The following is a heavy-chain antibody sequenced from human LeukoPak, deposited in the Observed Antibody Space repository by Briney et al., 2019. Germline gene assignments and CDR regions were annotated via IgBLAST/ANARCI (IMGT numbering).Heavy chain of an antibody. J-gene: IGHJ4*02. CDR1: GGSITQTNY. CDR2: VNLQGST. D-gene: IGHD3-16*01. V-gene: IGHV4-4*02. Sequence: PSGTLSLTCDVSGGSITQTNYWTWVRQLPGKGLEWIGEVNLQGSTNYNPSLMGRVAISVDTSENHVSLQLTSVTAADTAVYYCAREGGPYRPLDYSGQGTLVTVS. CDR3: AREGGPYRPLDY.